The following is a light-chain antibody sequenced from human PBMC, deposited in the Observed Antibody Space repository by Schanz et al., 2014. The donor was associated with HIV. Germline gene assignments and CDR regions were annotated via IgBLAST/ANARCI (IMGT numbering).Light chain of an antibody. J-gene: IGLJ1*01. CDR2: SNN. CDR3: AAWDDSLNASYV. V-gene: IGLV1-44*01. Sequence: QSVLTQPPSASGTPGQRVTISCSGSSSNIGSNTVHWYQQLPGTAPTLLIYSNNQRPSGVPDRFSGSKSGTSASLAISGLQSEDEADYYCAAWDDSLNASYVFGTGTKLTVL. CDR1: SSNIGSNT.